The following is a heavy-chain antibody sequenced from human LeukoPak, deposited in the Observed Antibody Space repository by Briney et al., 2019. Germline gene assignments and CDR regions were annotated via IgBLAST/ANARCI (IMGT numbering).Heavy chain of an antibody. CDR2: FYYSGST. CDR3: ARDYPGIAAAGRRGNWFDP. D-gene: IGHD6-13*01. CDR1: GGFISSGGYY. J-gene: IGHJ5*02. V-gene: IGHV4-31*03. Sequence: SQTLSLTCTVSGGFISSGGYYWSWIRQHPGKGLEWIGYFYYSGSTYYNPSLKSRVTISVDTSKNQFSLKLSSVTAADTAVYYCARDYPGIAAAGRRGNWFDPWGQGTLVTVSS.